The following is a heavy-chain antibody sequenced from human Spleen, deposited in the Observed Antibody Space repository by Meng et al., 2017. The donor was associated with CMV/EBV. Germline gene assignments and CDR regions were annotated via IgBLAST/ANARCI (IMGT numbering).Heavy chain of an antibody. CDR3: TTDKRIPV. CDR1: GFTFSSYE. D-gene: IGHD1-1*01. Sequence: GGSLRLSCAASGFTFSSYEMNWVRQAPGKGLEWIGRTRNKADSYTTDYAASVKGRFTILRDDSKNSLYLQMKSLKTEDTAVYYCTTDKRIPVWGQGTTVTVSS. J-gene: IGHJ6*02. CDR2: TRNKADSYTT. V-gene: IGHV3-72*01.